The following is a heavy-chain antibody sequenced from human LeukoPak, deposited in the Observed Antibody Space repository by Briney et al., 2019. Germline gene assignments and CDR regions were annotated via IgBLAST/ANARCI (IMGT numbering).Heavy chain of an antibody. Sequence: GGSLRLSCAASGFTFSDYWMNWVRQAPGKGLEWVSSMSSGSRYIYYADSVRGRFTISRDNAKNSLYLLMNSLRAEDTAVYYCARDRPTGASRLFVVQWGQGTLVTVSS. D-gene: IGHD3-3*01. J-gene: IGHJ4*02. V-gene: IGHV3-21*01. CDR3: ARDRPTGASRLFVVQ. CDR2: MSSGSRYI. CDR1: GFTFSDYW.